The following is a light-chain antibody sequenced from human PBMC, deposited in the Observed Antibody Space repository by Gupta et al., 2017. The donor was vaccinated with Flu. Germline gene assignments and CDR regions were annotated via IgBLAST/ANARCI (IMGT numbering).Light chain of an antibody. CDR2: GAS. V-gene: IGKV3-15*01. CDR3: QQYNNWPKT. J-gene: IGKJ1*01. CDR1: QRVSSN. Sequence: EIVMTHSPATLSVSPGERATLSCRASQRVSSNLAWYQQKPGQAPRLLIYGASTRATGIPARFSGSGSGTEFTLTISSLHSEDFAVYYCQQYNNWPKTFGQGTKVEIK.